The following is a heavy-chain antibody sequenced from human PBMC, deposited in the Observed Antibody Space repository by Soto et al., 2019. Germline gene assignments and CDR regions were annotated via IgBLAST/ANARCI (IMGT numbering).Heavy chain of an antibody. CDR1: GFSLSTSEVG. Sequence: QITLKESGPTLVKPTQPLTLTCTFSGFSLSTSEVGVGWIRLPPGKALEWLAFIYWDDDKRYSPSLKSRLTITKDISGNQVVLTMTNVDAVDTATYYCAHRARCNGDWNGGWFDYWGQGTLVTVSS. CDR2: IYWDDDK. V-gene: IGHV2-5*02. J-gene: IGHJ4*02. D-gene: IGHD1-1*01. CDR3: AHRARCNGDWNGGWFDY.